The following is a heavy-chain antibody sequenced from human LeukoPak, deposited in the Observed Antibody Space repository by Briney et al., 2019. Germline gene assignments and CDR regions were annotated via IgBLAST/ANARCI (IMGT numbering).Heavy chain of an antibody. CDR2: ISGSGSTI. D-gene: IGHD3/OR15-3a*01. Sequence: GGSLRLSCAASGFTFSSYEMNWVRQAPGKGLEWVSYISGSGSTIYYADSVKGRFTISRDNAKNSLYLQMNSLRAEDTAVYYCARGQDWAFDYWGQGTLVTVSS. CDR1: GFTFSSYE. J-gene: IGHJ4*02. V-gene: IGHV3-48*03. CDR3: ARGQDWAFDY.